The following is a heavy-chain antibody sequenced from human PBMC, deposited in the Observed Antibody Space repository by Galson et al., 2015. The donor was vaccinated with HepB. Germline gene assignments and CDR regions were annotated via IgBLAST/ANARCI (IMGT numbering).Heavy chain of an antibody. CDR3: ARETFTAMVNFYYYYYYMDV. CDR2: IIPILGIA. J-gene: IGHJ6*03. D-gene: IGHD5-18*01. V-gene: IGHV1-69*04. Sequence: SVKVSCKASGGTFSSYTISWVRQAPRQGLEWMGRIIPILGIANYAQKFQGRVTITADKSTSTAYMELSSLRSEDTAVYYCARETFTAMVNFYYYYYYMDVWGKGTTVTVSS. CDR1: GGTFSSYT.